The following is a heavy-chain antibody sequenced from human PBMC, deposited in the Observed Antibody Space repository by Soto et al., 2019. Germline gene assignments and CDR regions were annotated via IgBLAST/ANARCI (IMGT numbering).Heavy chain of an antibody. Sequence: ASVKVSCKASGYTFTSYYMHWVRQAPGQGLEWMGIINPSGGSTSYAQKFQGRVTMTRDTSTSTVYMELGSLRSEDTAVYYCARALARGYSYGIPDYWGQGTLVTVSS. V-gene: IGHV1-46*01. CDR3: ARALARGYSYGIPDY. CDR2: INPSGGST. J-gene: IGHJ4*02. CDR1: GYTFTSYY. D-gene: IGHD5-18*01.